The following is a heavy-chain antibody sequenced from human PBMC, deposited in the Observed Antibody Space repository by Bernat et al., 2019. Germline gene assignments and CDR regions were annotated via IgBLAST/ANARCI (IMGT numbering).Heavy chain of an antibody. D-gene: IGHD3-3*01. J-gene: IGHJ4*02. Sequence: QLQLQESGPGLVKPSETLSLPCTVSGGSISSSSYYWGWIRQPPGKGLEWIGSIYYSGSTYYNPSLKSRVTISVDTSKNQFSLKLSSVTAADTAVYYCARRPLDFWSGLDYWGQGTLVTVSS. CDR3: ARRPLDFWSGLDY. CDR2: IYYSGST. V-gene: IGHV4-39*01. CDR1: GGSISSSSYY.